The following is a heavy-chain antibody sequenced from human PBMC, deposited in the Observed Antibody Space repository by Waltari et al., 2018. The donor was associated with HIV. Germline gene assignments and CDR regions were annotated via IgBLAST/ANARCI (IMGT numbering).Heavy chain of an antibody. Sequence: EVELVESGGDLEQPGGSLRLSCAAFGFTFSNYAMFWVRQGPGKGLEWVSGISGSGGATFYGDSVKGRFTISRDNSKNMLYLQMNSLRAEDTALYYCARSKGLSGYSSGCVDYWGQGTLVTVSS. D-gene: IGHD6-19*01. CDR1: GFTFSNYA. CDR2: ISGSGGAT. CDR3: ARSKGLSGYSSGCVDY. V-gene: IGHV3-23*04. J-gene: IGHJ4*02.